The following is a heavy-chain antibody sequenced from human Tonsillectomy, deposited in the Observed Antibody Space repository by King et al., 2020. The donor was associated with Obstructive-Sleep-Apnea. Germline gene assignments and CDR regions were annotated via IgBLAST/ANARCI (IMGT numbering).Heavy chain of an antibody. CDR2: IYYSGST. Sequence: VQLQESGPGLVKPSQTLSLTCTVSGGSISSGGYYWSWIRQHPGKGLEWIGYIYYSGSTYYNPSLKSRVTISVDTSKNQFSLKLSSVTAADTAVYYCASCLTMVRGVIIKGGYNWFDPWGQGTLVTVSS. CDR1: GGSISSGGYY. CDR3: ASCLTMVRGVIIKGGYNWFDP. D-gene: IGHD3-10*01. V-gene: IGHV4-31*03. J-gene: IGHJ5*02.